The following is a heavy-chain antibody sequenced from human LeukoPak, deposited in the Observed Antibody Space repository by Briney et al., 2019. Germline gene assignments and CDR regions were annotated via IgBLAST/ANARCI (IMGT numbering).Heavy chain of an antibody. J-gene: IGHJ6*03. V-gene: IGHV4-39*07. CDR2: IYYSGRT. Sequence: SETLSLTCTVSGGSISSSSYYWGWIRQPPGKGLEWIGSIYYSGRTFYNPSLKSRVTISVDTSKNQFSLKLSSVTAADTAVYYCARSLYGDYSGYYYYYYMDVWGKGTTVTISS. CDR1: GGSISSSSYY. D-gene: IGHD4-17*01. CDR3: ARSLYGDYSGYYYYYYMDV.